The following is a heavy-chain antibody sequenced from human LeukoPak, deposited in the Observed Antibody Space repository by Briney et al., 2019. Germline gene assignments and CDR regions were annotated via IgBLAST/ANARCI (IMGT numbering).Heavy chain of an antibody. D-gene: IGHD1-1*01. CDR2: IKEDGSER. CDR3: ASGRQLGY. CDR1: GFTFSNFW. Sequence: GGSLRLSCAASGFTFSNFWMSWVRQAPGKGLEWVANIKEDGSERRYADSVRGRFTISRDNAKNSLSLQMNSLRAEDSAVYYCASGRQLGYWGQGTLVTVSP. V-gene: IGHV3-7*03. J-gene: IGHJ4*02.